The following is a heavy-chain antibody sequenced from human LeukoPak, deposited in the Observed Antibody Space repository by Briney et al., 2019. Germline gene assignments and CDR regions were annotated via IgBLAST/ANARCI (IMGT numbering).Heavy chain of an antibody. Sequence: SETLSLTCTVSGGSISSYYWSWIRQPPGKGLEWIGYIYYSGSTNYNPSLKSRVTISVDTSKNQFSLKLSSVTAADTAVYYCARVPVDENYYYYYGMDVWGQGTTVTVSS. CDR2: IYYSGST. CDR1: GGSISSYY. V-gene: IGHV4-59*01. D-gene: IGHD3-9*01. CDR3: ARVPVDENYYYYYGMDV. J-gene: IGHJ6*02.